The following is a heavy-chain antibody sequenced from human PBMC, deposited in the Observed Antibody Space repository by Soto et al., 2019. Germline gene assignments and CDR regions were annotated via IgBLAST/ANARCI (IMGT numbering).Heavy chain of an antibody. D-gene: IGHD3-16*02. J-gene: IGHJ3*02. CDR2: ISSSSSYI. V-gene: IGHV3-21*01. CDR1: GFTFSSYS. Sequence: GGSLRLSCAASGFTFSSYSMNWVRQAPGKGLEWVSSISSSSSYIYYADSVKGRFTISRDNAKNSLYLQMNSLRAEDTAVYYCARSIGGVILFDAFDIWGQGTMVTVSS. CDR3: ARSIGGVILFDAFDI.